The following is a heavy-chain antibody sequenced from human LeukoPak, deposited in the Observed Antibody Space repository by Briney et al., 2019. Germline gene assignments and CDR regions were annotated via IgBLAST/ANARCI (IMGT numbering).Heavy chain of an antibody. CDR1: GGTFSSYA. V-gene: IGHV1-69*05. Sequence: GASVKVSCKASGGTFSSYAISWVRQAPGQGLEWMGRIIPIFGTANYAQKFQGRVTITTDESTSTAYMELSSLRSEDTAVYYCASYSYGYSDAFDIWGQGTMVTVSS. CDR3: ASYSYGYSDAFDI. CDR2: IIPIFGTA. J-gene: IGHJ3*02. D-gene: IGHD5-18*01.